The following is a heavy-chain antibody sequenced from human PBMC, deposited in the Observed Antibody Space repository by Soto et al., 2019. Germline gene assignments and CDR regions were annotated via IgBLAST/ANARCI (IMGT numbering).Heavy chain of an antibody. D-gene: IGHD3-22*01. Sequence: GGSLRLSCAASGFTFSSYGMHWVRQAPGKGLEWVAVISYDGSNKYYADSVKGRFTISRDNSKNTLYLQMNSLRAEDTAVYYCAKGPYDSSGYYPYYFDYWGQGNLVTVSS. V-gene: IGHV3-30*18. CDR2: ISYDGSNK. CDR3: AKGPYDSSGYYPYYFDY. J-gene: IGHJ4*02. CDR1: GFTFSSYG.